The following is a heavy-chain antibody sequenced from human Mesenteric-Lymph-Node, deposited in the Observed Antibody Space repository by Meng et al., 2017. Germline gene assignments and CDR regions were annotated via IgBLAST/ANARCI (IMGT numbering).Heavy chain of an antibody. CDR3: ARGYYDSSGYGYWYFDL. CDR1: GGSISSGDYY. Sequence: QVNLQQWGAGLFKPYQTLSLTCTVSGGSISSGDYYWSWIRQPPGKGLEWIGYIYYSGSTYYNPSLKSRVTISVDTSKNQFSLKLSSVTAADTAVYYCARGYYDSSGYGYWYFDLWGRGTLVTVSS. D-gene: IGHD3-22*01. J-gene: IGHJ2*01. V-gene: IGHV4-30-4*01. CDR2: IYYSGST.